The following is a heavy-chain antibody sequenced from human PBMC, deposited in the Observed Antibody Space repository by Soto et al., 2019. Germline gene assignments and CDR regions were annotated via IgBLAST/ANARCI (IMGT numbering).Heavy chain of an antibody. CDR2: IYYSGST. D-gene: IGHD3-22*01. CDR1: GGSISSGGYY. Sequence: SETLSLTCTVSGGSISSGGYYWSWIRQHPGKGLEWIGYIYYSGSTYYNPSLKSRVTISVDTSKNQFSLKLSSVTAADTAVYYCARLVGEIVVVISPWYYFDYWGQGTLVTVSS. J-gene: IGHJ4*02. CDR3: ARLVGEIVVVISPWYYFDY. V-gene: IGHV4-31*03.